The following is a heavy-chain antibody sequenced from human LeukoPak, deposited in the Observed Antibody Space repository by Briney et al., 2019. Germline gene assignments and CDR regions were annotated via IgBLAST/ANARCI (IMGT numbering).Heavy chain of an antibody. CDR3: AKDNYSIDTSGYYCVDY. CDR1: GFIFRNYA. V-gene: IGHV3-23*01. D-gene: IGHD3-22*01. Sequence: GGSLRLSCAASGFIFRNYAMSWVRQAPGKGLEWVSGVTGSGGSTYYADSVKGRFTISRDNSKNTLYLQMNSLRVEDTAIYYCAKDNYSIDTSGYYCVDYSGQGSLVTGSS. CDR2: VTGSGGST. J-gene: IGHJ4*02.